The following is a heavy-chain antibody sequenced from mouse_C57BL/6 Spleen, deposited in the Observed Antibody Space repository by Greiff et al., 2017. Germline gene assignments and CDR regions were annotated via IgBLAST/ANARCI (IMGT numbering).Heavy chain of an antibody. CDR3: AKGWLLRYYAMDY. D-gene: IGHD2-3*01. CDR2: ILPGSGST. J-gene: IGHJ4*01. CDR1: GYTFTGYW. Sequence: VQLQQSGAELMKPGASVKLSCKATGYTFTGYWIEWVKQRPGHGLEWIGEILPGSGSTNYNEKFKGKATITADTSSNTAYMQLNSLTTEDSAIYYCAKGWLLRYYAMDYWGQGTSVTVSS. V-gene: IGHV1-9*01.